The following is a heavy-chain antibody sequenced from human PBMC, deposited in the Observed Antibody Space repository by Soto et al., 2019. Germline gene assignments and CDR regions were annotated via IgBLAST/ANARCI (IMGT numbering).Heavy chain of an antibody. CDR2: IYYSGST. CDR1: GGSISSSSYY. V-gene: IGHV4-39*01. J-gene: IGHJ5*02. Sequence: QLQLQESGPGLVKPSETLSLTCTVSGGSISSSSYYWGWIRQPPGKGLEWIGSIYYSGSTYYNPSLKSRVTISVDTSKNQFSLKLSSVTAADTAVYYCARHVRYSSPLGWFDPWGQGTLVTVSS. CDR3: ARHVRYSSPLGWFDP. D-gene: IGHD6-13*01.